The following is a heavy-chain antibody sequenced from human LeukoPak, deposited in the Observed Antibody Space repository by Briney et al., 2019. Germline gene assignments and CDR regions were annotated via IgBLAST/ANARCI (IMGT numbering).Heavy chain of an antibody. D-gene: IGHD6-19*01. CDR3: ARVGTVAGTIWFDP. Sequence: GASVKVSCKASGGTFSSYAISWVRQAPGQGLEWMGGIIPIFGTANYAQKFQGRVTITADESTSTAYMELSSLRSEDTAVYYCARVGTVAGTIWFDPWGQGTLVTVSS. J-gene: IGHJ5*02. CDR1: GGTFSSYA. V-gene: IGHV1-69*13. CDR2: IIPIFGTA.